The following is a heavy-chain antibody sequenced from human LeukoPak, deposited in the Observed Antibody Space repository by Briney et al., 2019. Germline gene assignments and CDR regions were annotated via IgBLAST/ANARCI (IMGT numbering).Heavy chain of an antibody. CDR2: ITGSGGRT. J-gene: IGHJ4*02. V-gene: IGHV3-23*01. Sequence: PGGSLRLSCAGSGFTFSNYAMSWVRQAPGKGLEWVSAITGSGGRTYYADSVKGRFTISRDNSKNTLYLQMNSLRAEDTAVYYCASRVRYYYDSSGYYILSDWGQGTLVTVSS. CDR3: ASRVRYYYDSSGYYILSD. CDR1: GFTFSNYA. D-gene: IGHD3-22*01.